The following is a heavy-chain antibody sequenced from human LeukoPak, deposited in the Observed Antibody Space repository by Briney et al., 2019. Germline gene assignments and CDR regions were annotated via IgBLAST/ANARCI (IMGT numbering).Heavy chain of an antibody. J-gene: IGHJ4*02. D-gene: IGHD3-3*01. CDR3: AKDVRFLEWLFAPGY. CDR1: GFTFTDYL. Sequence: GGSLRLSCAASGFTFTDYLMTWVRQAPGKGLEWVADIKADGSEKYYVDSVKGRFTILRDNAKNSLYLQMNSLRAEDTAVYYCAKDVRFLEWLFAPGYWGQGTLVTVSS. CDR2: IKADGSEK. V-gene: IGHV3-7*01.